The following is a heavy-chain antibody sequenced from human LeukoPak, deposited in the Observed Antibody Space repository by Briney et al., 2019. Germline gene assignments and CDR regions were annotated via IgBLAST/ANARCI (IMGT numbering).Heavy chain of an antibody. CDR2: IKQDGSEK. D-gene: IGHD3-22*01. Sequence: PGGSLRLSCAASGFTFSSYWMSWVRQAPGKRLEWVANIKQDGSEKYYVDSVKGRFTISRDNAKNSLYLQMNSLRAEDTAVYYCARTITMIVYDAFDIWGQGTMVTVSS. CDR3: ARTITMIVYDAFDI. CDR1: GFTFSSYW. V-gene: IGHV3-7*01. J-gene: IGHJ3*02.